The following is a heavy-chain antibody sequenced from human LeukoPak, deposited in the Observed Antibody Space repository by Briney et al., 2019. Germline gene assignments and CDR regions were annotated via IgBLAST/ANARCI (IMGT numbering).Heavy chain of an antibody. Sequence: PGGSLRLSCTVSGFTFTTYWMSWVRQAPGKGLEWVANIKQDGSTKYYLDSVKGRFTISRDNPKNSLYLQMDSLRDEDTAVYFCARIGYASSSLDFWGQGALVTVSS. CDR1: GFTFTTYW. J-gene: IGHJ4*02. V-gene: IGHV3-7*05. D-gene: IGHD6-6*01. CDR3: ARIGYASSSLDF. CDR2: IKQDGSTK.